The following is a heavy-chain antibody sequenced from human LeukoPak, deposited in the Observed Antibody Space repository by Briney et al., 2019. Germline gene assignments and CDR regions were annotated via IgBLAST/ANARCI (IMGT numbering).Heavy chain of an antibody. V-gene: IGHV4-59*08. CDR2: IYYSGST. Sequence: PSETLSLTCTVSGGSISRYYWSWIRQPPGKGLEWIGYIYYSGSTNYNPSLKSRVTISVDTSKNQFSLKLSSVTAADTAVYYCARRYSSSLPFDYWGQGTLATVSS. J-gene: IGHJ4*02. CDR1: GGSISRYY. CDR3: ARRYSSSLPFDY. D-gene: IGHD6-6*01.